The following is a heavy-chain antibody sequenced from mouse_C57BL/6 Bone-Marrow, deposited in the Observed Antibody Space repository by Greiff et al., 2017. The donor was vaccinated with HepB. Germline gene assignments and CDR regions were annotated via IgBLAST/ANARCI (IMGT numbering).Heavy chain of an antibody. J-gene: IGHJ2*01. CDR2: INPSTGGT. CDR3: ARRANLAPCFAY. V-gene: IGHV1-42*01. D-gene: IGHD3-3*01. Sequence: EVQLQQSGPELVKPGASVKISCKASGYSFTGYYMNWVKQSPEKSLEWIGEINPSTGGTTYNQKFKAKATLTVDKSSSTAYMQLKSLSSEDSAVYYCARRANLAPCFAYWGQGTTLTVSS. CDR1: GYSFTGYY.